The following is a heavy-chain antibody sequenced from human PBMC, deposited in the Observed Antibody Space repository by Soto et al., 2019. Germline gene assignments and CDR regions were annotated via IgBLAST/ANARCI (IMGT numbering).Heavy chain of an antibody. CDR3: AKGEKKYYYDSSAYYKPDLDY. Sequence: SLRLSCAASGFTFDDYAMHWVRQGPGKGLEWVSLISWDGGATYYADSVKGRFTISRDNSKHSLHLQMNSLRVQDTALYFCAKGEKKYYYDSSAYYKPDLDYWGQGTLVTVS. CDR2: ISWDGGAT. D-gene: IGHD3-22*01. V-gene: IGHV3-43D*04. CDR1: GFTFDDYA. J-gene: IGHJ4*02.